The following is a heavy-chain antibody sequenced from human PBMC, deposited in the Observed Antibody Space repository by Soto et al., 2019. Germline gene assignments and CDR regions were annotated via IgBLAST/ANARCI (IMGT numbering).Heavy chain of an antibody. CDR2: ISAYSGNT. CDR1: GYTFTSYG. D-gene: IGHD1-7*01. V-gene: IGHV1-18*01. CDR3: ARAKLELLYFDY. J-gene: IGHJ4*02. Sequence: ASVKVSCKASGYTFTSYGISWVRQAPGQGLEWMGWISAYSGNTNYAQKLQGRVTMTTDTSTSTAYMELRSLRSDDTAVYYCARAKLELLYFDYWGQGTLVTVSS.